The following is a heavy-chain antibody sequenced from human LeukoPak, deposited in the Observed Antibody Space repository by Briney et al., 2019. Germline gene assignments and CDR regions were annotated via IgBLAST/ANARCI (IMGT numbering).Heavy chain of an antibody. CDR1: GFTFSSYA. Sequence: PGGSLRLSCAASGFTFSSYAMNWVRRAPGKGLXXXXAITSAGNTYYADSVKGRFTISGDSSKNTLYLQMNSLRSEDTAVYYCAKDGEYYYDSSGYLYWGQGTLVTVSS. CDR2: ITSAGNT. CDR3: AKDGEYYYDSSGYLY. V-gene: IGHV3-23*01. J-gene: IGHJ4*02. D-gene: IGHD3-22*01.